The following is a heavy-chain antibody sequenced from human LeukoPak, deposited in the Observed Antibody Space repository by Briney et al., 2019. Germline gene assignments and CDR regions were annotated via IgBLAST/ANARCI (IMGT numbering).Heavy chain of an antibody. CDR1: GFTFSSYA. CDR3: SLWFGELLYTQYFQH. D-gene: IGHD3-10*01. CDR2: ISGSGGCT. V-gene: IGHV3-23*01. Sequence: GGSLRLSCAASGFTFSSYAMSWVRQAPGKGLEWVSAISGSGGCTYYADSVRGRFTISRANSNNTLYLQMNSLRAEDTAVYYCSLWFGELLYTQYFQHWAQGTLVTVSS. J-gene: IGHJ1*01.